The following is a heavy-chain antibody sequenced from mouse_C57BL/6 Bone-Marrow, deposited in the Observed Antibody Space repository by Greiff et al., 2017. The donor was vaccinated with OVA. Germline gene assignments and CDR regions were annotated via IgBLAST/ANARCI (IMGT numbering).Heavy chain of an antibody. CDR1: GFSLTSYG. J-gene: IGHJ1*03. CDR2: IWSDGST. D-gene: IGHD4-1*01. CDR3: ARQGASWDLYCYFDF. Sequence: VQRVESGPGLVAPSQSLSITCTVSGFSLTSYGVHWVRQPPGKGLEWLVVIWSDGSTTYNSALTYRLSISKDNSKSQVFLKMYMLHTDYTAMYYCARQGASWDLYCYFDFWGTGTTVTVSS. V-gene: IGHV2-6-1*01.